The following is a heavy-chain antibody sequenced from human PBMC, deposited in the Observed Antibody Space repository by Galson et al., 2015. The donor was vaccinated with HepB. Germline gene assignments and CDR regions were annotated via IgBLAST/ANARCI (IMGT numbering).Heavy chain of an antibody. D-gene: IGHD1-26*01. Sequence: LTCIVSHYSISSGYFWGWIRQPPGKGLEWIGSIYHSGATYYNPSLKSRVTISLDMSKDQFSLNLTSVTAADTAVYYCAREPSGSYSSGFDYWGRGTLVTVSS. CDR3: AREPSGSYSSGFDY. V-gene: IGHV4-38-2*02. CDR1: HYSISSGYF. CDR2: IYHSGAT. J-gene: IGHJ4*02.